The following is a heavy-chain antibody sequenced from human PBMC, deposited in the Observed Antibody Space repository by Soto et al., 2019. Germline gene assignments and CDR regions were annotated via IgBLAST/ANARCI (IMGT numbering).Heavy chain of an antibody. CDR2: ISAYNGNT. Sequence: RASVKVSCKASGYTFTSYGISWVRQAPGQGLEWMGWISAYNGNTNYAQKLQGRVTMTTDTSTSTAYMELRSLRSDDTAVYYCARDDTYYDFWSGNYYYYGMDVWGQGTTVTVSS. D-gene: IGHD3-3*01. J-gene: IGHJ6*02. CDR1: GYTFTSYG. CDR3: ARDDTYYDFWSGNYYYYGMDV. V-gene: IGHV1-18*04.